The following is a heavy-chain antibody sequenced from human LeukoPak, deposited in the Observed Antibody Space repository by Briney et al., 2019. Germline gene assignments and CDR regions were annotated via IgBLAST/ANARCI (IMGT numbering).Heavy chain of an antibody. V-gene: IGHV4-59*01. CDR3: ARWTGSSGSVDY. CDR1: GGSISSYY. J-gene: IGHJ4*02. D-gene: IGHD6-19*01. CDR2: IYYSGST. Sequence: SETLSLTCTVSGGSISSYYWSWIRQPPGKGLEWIGYIYYSGSTNYNPSLKSRVTISVDTSKNQFSMKLSSVTAADTAVYYCARWTGSSGSVDYWGQGTLVTVSS.